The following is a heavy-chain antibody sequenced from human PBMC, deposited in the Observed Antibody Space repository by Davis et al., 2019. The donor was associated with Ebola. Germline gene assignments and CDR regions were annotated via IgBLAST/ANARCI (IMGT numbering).Heavy chain of an antibody. CDR2: IYYSGST. D-gene: IGHD5-18*01. Sequence: MPSETLSLTCTVSGGSISSSSYYWGWIRQPPGKGLEWIGSIYYSGSTNYNPSLKSRVTISVDTSKNQFSLKLSSVTAADTAVYYCASQRGYSYGTEEVFDYWGQGTLVTVSS. CDR1: GGSISSSSYY. J-gene: IGHJ4*02. V-gene: IGHV4-39*07. CDR3: ASQRGYSYGTEEVFDY.